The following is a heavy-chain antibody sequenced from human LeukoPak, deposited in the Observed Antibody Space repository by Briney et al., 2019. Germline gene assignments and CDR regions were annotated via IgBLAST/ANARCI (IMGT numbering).Heavy chain of an antibody. CDR2: INHSGST. V-gene: IGHV4-34*01. D-gene: IGHD3-9*01. CDR1: GGSISSYY. CDR3: ARGGLTYYDILTGYQLHTDY. Sequence: PSETLSLTCTVSGGSISSYYWSWIRQPPGKGLEWIGEINHSGSTNYNPSLKSRVTISVDTSKNQFSLKLSSVTAADTAVYYCARGGLTYYDILTGYQLHTDYWGQGTLVTVSS. J-gene: IGHJ4*02.